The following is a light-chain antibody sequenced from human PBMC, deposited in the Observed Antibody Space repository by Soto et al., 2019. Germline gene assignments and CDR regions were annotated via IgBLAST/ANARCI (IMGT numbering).Light chain of an antibody. V-gene: IGKV1-8*01. Sequence: AIRITPSPSSFSASTGDRVTITCRASQGISSYLAWYQQKPGKPPKLLIYDASSLEGGVPSRFSGSGSGTEFTLTISSLQPDDFATYYCQQYNSYSRTFGQGTKVDIK. CDR2: DAS. CDR1: QGISSY. CDR3: QQYNSYSRT. J-gene: IGKJ1*01.